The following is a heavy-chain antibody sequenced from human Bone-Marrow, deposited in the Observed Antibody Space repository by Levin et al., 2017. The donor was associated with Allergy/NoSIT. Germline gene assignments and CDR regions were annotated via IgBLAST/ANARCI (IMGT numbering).Heavy chain of an antibody. Sequence: AGESLKISCVASGFTFSSKSMHWVRQAPGKGLEWVSYISSSGSITKYADSVRGRFTVSRDNAENSLYLQMNSLRVDDTARYYCAREWVGSGFPNRLDLWGQGNLVTVS. CDR1: GFTFSSKS. J-gene: IGHJ4*02. CDR2: ISSSGSIT. D-gene: IGHD3-22*01. V-gene: IGHV3-48*01. CDR3: AREWVGSGFPNRLDL.